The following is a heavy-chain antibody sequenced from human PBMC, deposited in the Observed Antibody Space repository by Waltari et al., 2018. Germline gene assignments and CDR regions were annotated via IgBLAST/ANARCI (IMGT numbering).Heavy chain of an antibody. CDR1: GYTFTRYD. V-gene: IGHV1-8*01. CDR2: MSPATGDT. J-gene: IGHJ5*02. D-gene: IGHD3-16*01. Sequence: QVQLIQSGTEVRKPGASVKVSCKTSGYTFTRYDINWVRQAAGQGLEWLGWMSPATGDTGYAQKFQGRINMTRNTSINTAYLELSSLTSEDMAIYYCARDIMAPWGQGTRVSVSS. CDR3: ARDIMAP.